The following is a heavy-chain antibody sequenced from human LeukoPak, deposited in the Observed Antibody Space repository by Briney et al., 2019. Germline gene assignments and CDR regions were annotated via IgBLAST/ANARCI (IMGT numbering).Heavy chain of an antibody. D-gene: IGHD5-18*01. CDR1: GFTVSSNY. V-gene: IGHV3-66*01. CDR3: AKGLMGNSVYFEN. CDR2: IYGDGST. J-gene: IGHJ4*02. Sequence: GGSLRLSCAASGFTVSSNYMTWVRQAPGKGLEWVSVIYGDGSTYYADSVKGRFTISRDNSKNTLYFQMNSLRAEDTAVYYCAKGLMGNSVYFENWGQGTLVTVSS.